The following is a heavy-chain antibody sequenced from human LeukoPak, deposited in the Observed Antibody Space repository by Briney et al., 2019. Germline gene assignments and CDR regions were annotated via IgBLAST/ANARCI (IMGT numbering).Heavy chain of an antibody. D-gene: IGHD3-3*01. CDR1: GGSITVSY. J-gene: IGHJ5*02. CDR2: IYYTGTT. CDR3: ARRVNYDVPFDP. V-gene: IGHV4-59*08. Sequence: SETLSLTCTVSGGSITVSYWSWIRQPPGKGLEWIGYIYYTGTTNYNPSLKSRVTMSVDTSKNQFSLKLSSVTAADTAVYYCARRVNYDVPFDPWGQGTLVTVSS.